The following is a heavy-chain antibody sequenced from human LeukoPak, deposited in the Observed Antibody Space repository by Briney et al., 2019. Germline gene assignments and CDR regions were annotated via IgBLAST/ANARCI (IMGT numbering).Heavy chain of an antibody. D-gene: IGHD6-25*01. CDR2: INPSGGST. CDR1: GYTFTSYY. Sequence: ASVKVSCEASGYTFTSYYMHWVRQAPGQGLEWMGIINPSGGSTSYAQKFQGRVTMTRDTSTSTVYMELSSLRSEDTAVYYCAISLAAAGMDYFDYWGQGTLVTSPQ. J-gene: IGHJ4*02. CDR3: AISLAAAGMDYFDY. V-gene: IGHV1-46*01.